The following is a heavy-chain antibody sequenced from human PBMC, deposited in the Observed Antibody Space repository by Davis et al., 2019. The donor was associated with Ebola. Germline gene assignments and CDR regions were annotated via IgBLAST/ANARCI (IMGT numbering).Heavy chain of an antibody. CDR3: ARGGTGGYYDFSL. CDR2: MNPKSGNT. Sequence: AASVKVSCKASGYTFSSYDINWVRQATGQGLEWIGWMNPKSGNTGYAQKFQGRVTMTRNTSITTAYMELSSLRSEDTAIYYCARGGTGGYYDFSLWGQGTLVTVSS. J-gene: IGHJ4*02. D-gene: IGHD3-3*01. V-gene: IGHV1-8*01. CDR1: GYTFSSYD.